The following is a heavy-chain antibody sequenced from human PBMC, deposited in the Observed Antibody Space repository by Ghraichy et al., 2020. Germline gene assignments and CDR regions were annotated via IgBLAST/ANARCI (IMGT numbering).Heavy chain of an antibody. CDR2: IYHSGST. Sequence: SETLSLTCAVSGGSISSSNWWSWVRQPPGKGLEWIGEIYHSGSTNYNPSLKSRVTISVDKSKNQFSLKLSSVTAADTAVYYCARDNRYGGLGGRGGFDYWGQGTLVTVSS. CDR3: ARDNRYGGLGGRGGFDY. V-gene: IGHV4-4*02. CDR1: GGSISSSNW. D-gene: IGHD3-16*01. J-gene: IGHJ4*02.